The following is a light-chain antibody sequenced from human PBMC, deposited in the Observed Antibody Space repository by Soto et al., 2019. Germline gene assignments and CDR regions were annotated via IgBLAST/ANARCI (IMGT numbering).Light chain of an antibody. V-gene: IGKV3-15*01. J-gene: IGKJ5*01. CDR1: QGISNL. CDR2: GAS. Sequence: EIGLTHSPGTLSLPPRERATLSCRASQGISNLLAWYQQKPGQAPRLLMYGASTRATGFPDRFSGSGSGTEFTLTISSLHSEDFAVYYCQQYYDWPITFGQGTRLEIK. CDR3: QQYYDWPIT.